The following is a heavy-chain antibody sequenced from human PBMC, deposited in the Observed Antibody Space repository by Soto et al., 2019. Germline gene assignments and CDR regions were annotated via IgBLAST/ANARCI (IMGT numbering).Heavy chain of an antibody. V-gene: IGHV3-23*01. Sequence: GGSLRLSCAASGFTFSSYAMSWVRQAPGKGLEWVSAISGSGGSTYYADSVKGRFTISRDNSKNTLYLQMNSLRAEDTAVYYCAKGPYYYDSSGYYYNWFDPWGQGTLVTVSS. CDR3: AKGPYYYDSSGYYYNWFDP. J-gene: IGHJ5*02. D-gene: IGHD3-22*01. CDR1: GFTFSSYA. CDR2: ISGSGGST.